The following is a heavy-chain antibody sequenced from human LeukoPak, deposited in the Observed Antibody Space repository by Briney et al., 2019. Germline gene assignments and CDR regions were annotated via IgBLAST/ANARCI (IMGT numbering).Heavy chain of an antibody. CDR1: GGSISSYY. Sequence: SETLSLTCTVSGGSISSYYWSWIRQPPGKGLEWIGYIYYSGNTNYNPSLKSRVTISVDTSKNQFSLKLSSVTAADTAVYYCARLWFGELALDYWGQGTLVTVSS. CDR2: IYYSGNT. D-gene: IGHD3-10*01. V-gene: IGHV4-59*01. CDR3: ARLWFGELALDY. J-gene: IGHJ4*02.